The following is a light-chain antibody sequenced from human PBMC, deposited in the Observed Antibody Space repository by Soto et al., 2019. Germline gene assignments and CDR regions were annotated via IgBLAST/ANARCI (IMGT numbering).Light chain of an antibody. CDR2: RDS. Sequence: SSELTQPLSVSVSLGQTASITCGGNNIGTRNVHWYQQKPGQAPVLVVYRDSNRPSGIPERFSGSNSGNTATLTISRAQAGDEADYYCHVWDSSTAVFGGGTKVTVL. CDR1: NIGTRN. CDR3: HVWDSSTAV. J-gene: IGLJ3*02. V-gene: IGLV3-9*01.